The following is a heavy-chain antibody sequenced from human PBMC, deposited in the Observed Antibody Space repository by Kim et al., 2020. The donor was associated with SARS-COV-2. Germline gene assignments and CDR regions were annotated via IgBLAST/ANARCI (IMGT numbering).Heavy chain of an antibody. CDR3: AAGETYSSSWYFYYYYGMDV. Sequence: SVKVSCKASGFTFTSSAVQWVRQARGQRLEWIGWIVVGSGNTNYAQKFQERVTITRDMSTSTAYMELSSLRSEDTAVYYCAAGETYSSSWYFYYYYGMDVWGQGTTVTVSS. CDR1: GFTFTSSA. CDR2: IVVGSGNT. D-gene: IGHD6-13*01. V-gene: IGHV1-58*01. J-gene: IGHJ6*02.